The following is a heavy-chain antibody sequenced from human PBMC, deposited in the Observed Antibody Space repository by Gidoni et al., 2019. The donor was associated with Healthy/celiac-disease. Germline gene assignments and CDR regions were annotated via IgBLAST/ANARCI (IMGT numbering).Heavy chain of an antibody. J-gene: IGHJ4*02. V-gene: IGHV3-9*01. Sequence: ELQLVESGGGLVQPGRSLRLSCAASGFTFDDYAMHWVRQAPGKGLEWVSGISWNSGSIGYADSVKGRFTISRDNAKNSLYLQMNRLRAEDTALYYCAKLGGKDNTEGPDYWGQGTLVTVSS. CDR2: ISWNSGSI. CDR3: AKLGGKDNTEGPDY. CDR1: GFTFDDYA. D-gene: IGHD1-26*01.